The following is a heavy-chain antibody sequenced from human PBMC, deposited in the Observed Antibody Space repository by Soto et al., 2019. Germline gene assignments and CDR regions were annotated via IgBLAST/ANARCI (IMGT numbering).Heavy chain of an antibody. J-gene: IGHJ6*02. CDR2: IDPSDSYS. CDR1: GDTFTNYW. Sequence: GESLKISCKGSGDTFTNYWIGWVRQMPGKGLEWMGRIDPSDSYSNNTPSFQGHVTISADKSISTAYLQWSSLKASDTAIYYCARHPKDMAIHYQYYGMDVWGQGTTVTVSS. V-gene: IGHV5-10-1*01. CDR3: ARHPKDMAIHYQYYGMDV.